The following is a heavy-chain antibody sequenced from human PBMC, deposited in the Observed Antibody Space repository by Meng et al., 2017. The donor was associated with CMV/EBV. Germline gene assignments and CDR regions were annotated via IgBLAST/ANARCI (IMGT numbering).Heavy chain of an antibody. D-gene: IGHD2-2*02. J-gene: IGHJ3*02. CDR3: AKSDCSSTSCYTDAFDI. CDR1: GFTFSSYG. CDR2: IWYDGSNK. V-gene: IGHV3-33*06. Sequence: LSLTCAAPGFTFSSYGMHWVRQAPGKGLEWVAVIWYDGSNKYYADSVKGRFTISRDNSKNTLYLQMNSLRAEDTAVYYCAKSDCSSTSCYTDAFDIWGQGTMVTVSS.